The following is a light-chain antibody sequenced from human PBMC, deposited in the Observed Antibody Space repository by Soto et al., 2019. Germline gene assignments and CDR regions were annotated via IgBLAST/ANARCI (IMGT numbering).Light chain of an antibody. CDR3: QQYVSSLRT. J-gene: IGKJ1*01. Sequence: EIVLTQSPGTLSLSPGERATLSCRASQSVSSSYLAWYQQKPGQAPRILIYGASSRATGIPDRFSGSGSGTDYTLTISRLEPEDFAVYYCQQYVSSLRTFGQGTKVEIK. V-gene: IGKV3-20*01. CDR1: QSVSSSY. CDR2: GAS.